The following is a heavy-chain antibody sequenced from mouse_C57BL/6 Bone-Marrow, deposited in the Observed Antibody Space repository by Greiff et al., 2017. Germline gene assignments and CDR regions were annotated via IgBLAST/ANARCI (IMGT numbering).Heavy chain of an antibody. V-gene: IGHV1-53*01. Sequence: QVQLQQPGTELVKPGASVKLSCKASGYTFTSYWMHWVKQRPGQGLEWIGNINTSNGGTNYNEKFKSKATLTVDKSSSTAYMQLSSLTSEDSAVYYCARITTVVRWYFDVWGTGTTVTVSS. CDR2: INTSNGGT. D-gene: IGHD1-1*01. CDR1: GYTFTSYW. J-gene: IGHJ1*03. CDR3: ARITTVVRWYFDV.